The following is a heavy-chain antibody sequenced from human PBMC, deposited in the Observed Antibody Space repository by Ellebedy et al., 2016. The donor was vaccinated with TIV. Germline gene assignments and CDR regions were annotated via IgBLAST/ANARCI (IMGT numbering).Heavy chain of an antibody. CDR1: GFTFSRSW. J-gene: IGHJ4*02. Sequence: GESLKISCAASGFTFSRSWMHWVRQVPGKGLVWVSRINSEGSTTTYADSVKGRFTISRDNAKNTLFLQMNSLRAEDTAVYYCARGAQTLIPDYWGQGTLVIVSS. CDR3: ARGAQTLIPDY. V-gene: IGHV3-74*01. CDR2: INSEGSTT.